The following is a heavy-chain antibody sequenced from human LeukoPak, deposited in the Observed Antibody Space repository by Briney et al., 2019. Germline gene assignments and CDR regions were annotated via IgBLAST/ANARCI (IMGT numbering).Heavy chain of an antibody. CDR3: ARDTYYYDSSGYYSAPEYFQH. D-gene: IGHD3-22*01. J-gene: IGHJ1*01. CDR2: ISGSGGST. Sequence: GGSLRLSCAASGFTFSSYAMSWVRQAPGKGLEWVSAISGSGGSTYYADSVKGRFTISRDNSKNTLYLQMNSLRAEDTAVYYCARDTYYYDSSGYYSAPEYFQHWGQGTLVTVSS. CDR1: GFTFSSYA. V-gene: IGHV3-23*01.